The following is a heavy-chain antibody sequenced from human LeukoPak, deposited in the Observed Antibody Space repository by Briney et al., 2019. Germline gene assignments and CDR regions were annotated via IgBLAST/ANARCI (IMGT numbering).Heavy chain of an antibody. D-gene: IGHD5-24*01. CDR3: ARDGGDGYNSYYYYYYGMDV. CDR2: TYYRSKWYN. Sequence: SQTLSLTCAISGDSVSSNSAAWNWIRQSPSRGLEWLGRTYYRSKWYNDYAVSVKSRITINPDTSKNRFSLQLNSVTPEDTAVYYCARDGGDGYNSYYYYYYGMDVWGQGTTVTVSS. J-gene: IGHJ6*02. V-gene: IGHV6-1*01. CDR1: GDSVSSNSAA.